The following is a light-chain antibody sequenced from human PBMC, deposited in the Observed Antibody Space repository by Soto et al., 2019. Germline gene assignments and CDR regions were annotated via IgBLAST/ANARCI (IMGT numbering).Light chain of an antibody. CDR2: GAS. CDR1: QSVSSSY. CDR3: QQYGSSRIT. J-gene: IGKJ5*01. Sequence: EVLLTQSPGTLSLSPGERATLSCRASQSVSSSYLAWYQQKPGQAPRLLIYGASSRATGIPDRFSGSGSGTDFTLTISRLEPEDFAVYYCQQYGSSRITFGQGTRLENK. V-gene: IGKV3-20*01.